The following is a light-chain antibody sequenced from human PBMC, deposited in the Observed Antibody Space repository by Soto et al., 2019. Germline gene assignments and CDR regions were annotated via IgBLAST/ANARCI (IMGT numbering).Light chain of an antibody. V-gene: IGKV2-28*01. Sequence: DIVMTQSPLSLPVTPGEPASISCRSSQSLLHSNGYNYLDWYLQKPGQSPQLLIYLGSNRASGVPVRFSGSGSGTDFTLKISRVEAEDVGVYYCQQYNNWPNTFGQGTRLEVK. CDR1: QSLLHSNGYNY. CDR2: LGS. J-gene: IGKJ5*01. CDR3: QQYNNWPNT.